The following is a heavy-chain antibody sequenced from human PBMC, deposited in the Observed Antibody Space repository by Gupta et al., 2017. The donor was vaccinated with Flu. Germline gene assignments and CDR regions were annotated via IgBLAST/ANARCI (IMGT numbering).Heavy chain of an antibody. CDR3: AKDIGGGYCSSTSCYSGAFDI. Sequence: EVQLVESGGVLVQPGRSLRLSCAASGFTFDDSVMHWVRQAPGKGLEWVSGISWNSVSIGYADSVKGRFTISRDNAKNSLYLQMNSLRAEDTALYYCAKDIGGGYCSSTSCYSGAFDIWGQGTMVTVSS. CDR1: GFTFDDSV. J-gene: IGHJ3*02. CDR2: ISWNSVSI. V-gene: IGHV3-9*01. D-gene: IGHD2-2*01.